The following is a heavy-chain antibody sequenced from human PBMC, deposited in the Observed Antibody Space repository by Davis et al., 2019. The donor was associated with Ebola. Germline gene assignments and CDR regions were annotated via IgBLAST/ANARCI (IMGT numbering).Heavy chain of an antibody. CDR1: GYTFTSYA. J-gene: IGHJ3*02. CDR3: AGEIFTPDAFDI. Sequence: ASVKVSCKASGYTFTSYAMHWVRQAPGQRLEWMGWINAGNGNTKYSQKFQGRVTITRDTSASTAYMELSSLRSEDTAVYYCAGEIFTPDAFDIWGQGTMVAVSS. CDR2: INAGNGNT. D-gene: IGHD3-3*01. V-gene: IGHV1-3*01.